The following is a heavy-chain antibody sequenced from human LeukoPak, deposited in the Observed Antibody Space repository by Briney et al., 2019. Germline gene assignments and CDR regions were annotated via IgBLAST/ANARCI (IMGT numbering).Heavy chain of an antibody. CDR3: ARVFQKQLADY. V-gene: IGHV1-2*02. CDR2: INPNSGGT. D-gene: IGHD6-13*01. CDR1: GYTFTSYA. J-gene: IGHJ4*01. Sequence: ASVKVSCKASGYTFTSYAMNWVRQAPGQGLEWMGWINPNSGGTNYAQKFQGRVTMTRDTSISTAYMELSRLRSDDTAVYYCARVFQKQLADYWGQGTLVTVSP.